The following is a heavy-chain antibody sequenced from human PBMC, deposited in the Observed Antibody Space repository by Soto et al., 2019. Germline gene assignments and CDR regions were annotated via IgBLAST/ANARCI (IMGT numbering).Heavy chain of an antibody. J-gene: IGHJ4*02. D-gene: IGHD3-3*01. CDR3: ARDFGHGYYLDY. CDR1: GFTFSSYA. Sequence: LRLSCIASGFTFSSYAMSWVRQAPGKGLEWVSYITDSSDTVHYADSVRGRFTISRDNAESSLYLQMNSLRDEDTAVYFCARDFGHGYYLDYWGRGTLVTVSS. CDR2: ITDSSDTV. V-gene: IGHV3-48*02.